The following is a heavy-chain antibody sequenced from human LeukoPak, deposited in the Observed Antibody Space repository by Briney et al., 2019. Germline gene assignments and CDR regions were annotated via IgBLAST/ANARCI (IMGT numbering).Heavy chain of an antibody. V-gene: IGHV1-2*02. J-gene: IGHJ3*02. D-gene: IGHD3-10*01. CDR1: GYTFSGYY. CDR2: INPNSGGT. CDR3: ARAGKLMITMVRGALASKKGFDI. Sequence: ASVKVSCKASGYTFSGYYMHWVRQAPGQGLEWMGWINPNSGGTNYAQKFQGRVTMTRDTSISTAYMELSRLRSDDTAVYYYARAGKLMITMVRGALASKKGFDIWGQGTMVTVSS.